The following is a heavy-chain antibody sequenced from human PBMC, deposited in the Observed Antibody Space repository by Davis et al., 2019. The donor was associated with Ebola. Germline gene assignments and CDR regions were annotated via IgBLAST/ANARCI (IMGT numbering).Heavy chain of an antibody. J-gene: IGHJ6*02. Sequence: SVRGRFTISRDNAKNTLYLQMNSLRAEDTAVYYCVRGYYGMDVWGQGTTVTVSS. V-gene: IGHV3-74*01. CDR3: VRGYYGMDV.